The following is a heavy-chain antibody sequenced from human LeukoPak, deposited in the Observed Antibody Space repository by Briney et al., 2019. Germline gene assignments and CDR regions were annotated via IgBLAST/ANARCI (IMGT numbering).Heavy chain of an antibody. D-gene: IGHD3-22*01. CDR2: INWNSDNI. CDR3: ARASYYYDTTGLGAVDI. Sequence: GGSLRLSCAASGFTFNDHAMYWVRQAPGKGLEWVAGINWNSDNIGYADSVKGRLTISRDDTKKSLFLQMNSLSAEDTALYYCARASYYYDTTGLGAVDIWGQGTMVTVSS. J-gene: IGHJ3*02. CDR1: GFTFNDHA. V-gene: IGHV3-9*01.